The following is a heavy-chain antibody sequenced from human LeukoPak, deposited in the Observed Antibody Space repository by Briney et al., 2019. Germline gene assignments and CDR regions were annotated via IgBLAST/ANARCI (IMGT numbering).Heavy chain of an antibody. CDR2: ISAYNGNT. J-gene: IGHJ4*02. CDR1: GYTFTSYA. V-gene: IGHV1-18*01. D-gene: IGHD1-26*01. CDR3: ATDGIPGATTTLDY. Sequence: GASVKVSCKASGYTFTSYAISWVRQAPGQGLEWMGWISAYNGNTNYAQKLQARVTMTQDTYEDTAYMELSSLRSEDTAVYYCATDGIPGATTTLDYWGQGTLVTVSS.